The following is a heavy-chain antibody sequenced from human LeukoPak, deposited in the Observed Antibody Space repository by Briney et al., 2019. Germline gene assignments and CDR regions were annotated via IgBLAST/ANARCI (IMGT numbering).Heavy chain of an antibody. V-gene: IGHV3-11*04. D-gene: IGHD6-6*01. CDR1: GFTFSDYY. CDR2: ISSSGSTI. CDR3: ARFSTSACIAARPGYFDY. Sequence: PGGSLRLSCAASGFTFSDYYMSWIRQAPGKGLEWVSYISSSGSTIYYADSVKGRFTISRDNAKNSLYLQMNSLRAEDTAVYYCARFSTSACIAARPGYFDYWGQGTLVTVSS. J-gene: IGHJ4*02.